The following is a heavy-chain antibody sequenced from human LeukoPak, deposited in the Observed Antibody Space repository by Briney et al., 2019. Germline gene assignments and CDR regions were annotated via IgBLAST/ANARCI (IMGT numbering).Heavy chain of an antibody. D-gene: IGHD5-12*01. CDR3: ARDLLSRGYSGYDYLLSGY. J-gene: IGHJ4*02. V-gene: IGHV3-48*04. CDR2: ISSSSSTI. Sequence: GGSLRLSCAASGFTFSSYSMNWVRQAPGKGLEWVSYISSSSSTIYYADSVKGRFTISRDNAKNSLYLQMNSLRAEDTAVYYCARDLLSRGYSGYDYLLSGYWGQGTLVTVSS. CDR1: GFTFSSYS.